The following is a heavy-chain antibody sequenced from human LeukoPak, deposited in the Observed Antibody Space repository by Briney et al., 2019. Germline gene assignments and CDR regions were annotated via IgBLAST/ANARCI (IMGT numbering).Heavy chain of an antibody. D-gene: IGHD2-8*01. CDR2: ISYDGSNE. J-gene: IGHJ4*02. CDR1: GFTFSSYG. V-gene: IGHV3-30*03. Sequence: GGSLRLSCAASGFTFSSYGVHWVRQAPGKGLEWVAVISYDGSNEYYADSVKGRFTISRDNSKNTLYLQMNSLRAEDTAVYYCARVGYYCTNGVCYPTHYFDYWGQGTLVTVS. CDR3: ARVGYYCTNGVCYPTHYFDY.